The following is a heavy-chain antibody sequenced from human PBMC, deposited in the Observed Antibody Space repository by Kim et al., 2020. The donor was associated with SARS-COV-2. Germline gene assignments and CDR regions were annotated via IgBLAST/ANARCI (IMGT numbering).Heavy chain of an antibody. CDR1: GGSISSSSYY. V-gene: IGHV4-39*07. CDR2: IYYSGST. Sequence: SETLSLTCTVSGGSISSSSYYWGWIRQPPGKGLEWIGSIYYSGSTYYNPSLKSRVTISVDTSKNQFSLKLSSVTAADTAVYYCARSIWFGEFYWGQGTLVTVSS. J-gene: IGHJ4*02. CDR3: ARSIWFGEFY. D-gene: IGHD3-10*01.